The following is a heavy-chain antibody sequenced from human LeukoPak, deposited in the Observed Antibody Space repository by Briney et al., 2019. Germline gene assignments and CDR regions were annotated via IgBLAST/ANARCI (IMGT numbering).Heavy chain of an antibody. CDR2: IYPCDSDT. CDR3: VRQRRSDYGVRGAFDI. D-gene: IGHD4-17*01. J-gene: IGHJ3*02. CDR1: GYSFTSYW. V-gene: IGHV5-51*01. Sequence: GESLKISCKGSGYSFTSYWIGWVRQMPGKGLEWMGIIYPCDSDTRYSPSFQGQVTISADKSISTAYLQWSSLKASDSAMYYCVRQRRSDYGVRGAFDIWGQGTMVTVSS.